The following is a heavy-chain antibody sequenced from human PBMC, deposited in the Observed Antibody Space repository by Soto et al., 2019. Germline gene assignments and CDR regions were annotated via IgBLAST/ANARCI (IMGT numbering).Heavy chain of an antibody. J-gene: IGHJ4*02. CDR1: GYNFASYG. CDR3: ARERGGYKHFDY. CDR2: INTYSGNI. Sequence: QVQLVQSGAEVKKPGASVKVSCNVSGYNFASYGISWARQAPGQGLEWVGWINTYSGNINYAQKFQGRVTMTTDPSTNTAYMELRSLRSADTALYYCARERGGYKHFDYWGQGTLVTVSS. V-gene: IGHV1-18*04. D-gene: IGHD2-2*02.